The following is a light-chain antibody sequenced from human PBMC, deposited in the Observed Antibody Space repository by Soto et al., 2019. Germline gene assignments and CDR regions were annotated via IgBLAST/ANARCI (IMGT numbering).Light chain of an antibody. V-gene: IGLV1-40*01. J-gene: IGLJ1*01. CDR3: QSYDSSLSGYV. CDR1: SSNIGAGYD. CDR2: GNS. Sequence: QSVLTQPPSVSGAPGQRVTISCTGSSSNIGAGYDVHWYQQLPGTAHKLLIYGNSNRPSGVPDRFSGSKSGTSASLAITWLQAEAEADYYCQSYDSSLSGYVFGTGTKLTVL.